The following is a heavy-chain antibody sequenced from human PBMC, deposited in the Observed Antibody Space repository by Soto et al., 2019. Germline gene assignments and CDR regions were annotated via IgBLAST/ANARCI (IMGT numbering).Heavy chain of an antibody. CDR1: VGSFSGYY. CDR2: INHSGST. D-gene: IGHD5-18*01. CDR3: ARKGYSYGL. J-gene: IGHJ4*02. Sequence: TLSLTCAVYVGSFSGYYWSWIRQPPGKGLEWIGEINHSGSTNYNPSLKSRVTISVDTSKNQFSLKLSSVTAADTAVYYCARKGYSYGLWGQGPLVTVSS. V-gene: IGHV4-34*01.